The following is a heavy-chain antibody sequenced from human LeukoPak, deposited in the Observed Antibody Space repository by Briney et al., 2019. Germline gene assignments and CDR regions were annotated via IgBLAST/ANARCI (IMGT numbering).Heavy chain of an antibody. V-gene: IGHV3-23*01. J-gene: IGHJ4*02. D-gene: IGHD6-13*01. CDR1: EFTFSSYA. Sequence: GGSLRLSCAASEFTFSSYAMSWVRQAPGKGLELVSVISSSAGSTYYADSVQGRFTISRDNSINTLYLQMNSLRAEDTAVYYCAKAKGGSWYDFDCWGQGTLVTVSS. CDR2: ISSSAGST. CDR3: AKAKGGSWYDFDC.